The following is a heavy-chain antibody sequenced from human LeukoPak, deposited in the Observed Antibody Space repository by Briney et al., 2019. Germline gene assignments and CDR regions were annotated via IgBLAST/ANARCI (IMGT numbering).Heavy chain of an antibody. Sequence: PSETLSLTCTVSGGSVSSTTYYWGWIRQPPGGGLEWIANVYYTGSTYCNPSLKSRATMSVDTSKNQFSLTMTSATAADTAVYYCARLSKGRYFDYIFEYWGQGTLATVSS. D-gene: IGHD3-9*01. CDR2: VYYTGST. V-gene: IGHV4-39*01. J-gene: IGHJ4*02. CDR3: ARLSKGRYFDYIFEY. CDR1: GGSVSSTTYY.